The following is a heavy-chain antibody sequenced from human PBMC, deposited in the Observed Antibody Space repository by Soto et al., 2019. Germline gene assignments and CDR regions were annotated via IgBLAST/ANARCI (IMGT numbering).Heavy chain of an antibody. J-gene: IGHJ6*02. Sequence: QVQMVESGGAVVQPGRSLRLSCAVSGFTFSDYYMSWIRQAPGKGLEWVSYISSSGSTIYYADSVKGRFTISRDNAKNSLYLQMNSLRAEDTAVYYCAREGNSDLYYYYYGMDVWGQGTTVTVSS. CDR2: ISSSGSTI. V-gene: IGHV3-11*01. D-gene: IGHD4-4*01. CDR3: AREGNSDLYYYYYGMDV. CDR1: GFTFSDYY.